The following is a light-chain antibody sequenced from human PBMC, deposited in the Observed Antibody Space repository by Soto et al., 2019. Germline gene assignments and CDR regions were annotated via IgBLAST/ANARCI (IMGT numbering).Light chain of an antibody. CDR3: HQYNSWPRGT. Sequence: EIMMTQSPGTLSVSPGEGATPSCTPIKSFTLTLAWYQQKPAQPPRLLLYGASTRATGIPVRFRGSGSGTEFTLTISSLQSEDSAVYYCHQYNSWPRGTFGPGTKVEIK. V-gene: IGKV3-15*01. CDR1: KSFTLT. J-gene: IGKJ3*01. CDR2: GAS.